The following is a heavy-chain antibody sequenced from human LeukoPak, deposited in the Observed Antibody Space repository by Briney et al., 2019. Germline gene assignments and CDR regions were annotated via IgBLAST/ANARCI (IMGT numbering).Heavy chain of an antibody. V-gene: IGHV4-39*01. CDR3: ARHPYKYDFWSGRNWFDP. D-gene: IGHD3-3*01. CDR1: GGSISSSSYY. Sequence: SETLSLTCTVSGGSISSSSYYWGWIRQPPGKGLEWIGSIYYSGSTYYNPSLKSRVTISVDTSKNQFSLKLSSVTAADTAVYYCARHPYKYDFWSGRNWFDPWGQGTLVTVSS. CDR2: IYYSGST. J-gene: IGHJ5*02.